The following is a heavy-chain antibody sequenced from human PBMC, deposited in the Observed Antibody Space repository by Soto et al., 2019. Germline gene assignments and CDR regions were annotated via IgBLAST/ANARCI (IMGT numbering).Heavy chain of an antibody. D-gene: IGHD3-10*01. J-gene: IGHJ4*02. V-gene: IGHV1-18*01. CDR1: GYTFTNYG. Sequence: QVQLVQTGAEVKEPGASVKVSCKASGYTFTNYGISWVRQAPGQGLEWMGRISCNNGDANYVQSLRGRVTMTTDTSTSSVYMELRSLRADDTAVYYCARDGDGSGRHYEYWGQGTLVTVSS. CDR2: ISCNNGDA. CDR3: ARDGDGSGRHYEY.